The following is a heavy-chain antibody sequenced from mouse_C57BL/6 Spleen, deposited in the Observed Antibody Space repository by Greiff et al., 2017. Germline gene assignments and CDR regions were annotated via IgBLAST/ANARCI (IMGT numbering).Heavy chain of an antibody. D-gene: IGHD2-3*01. J-gene: IGHJ4*01. CDR3: ARGGYYPSMVY. CDR1: GYAFSSSW. V-gene: IGHV1-82*01. Sequence: QVQLQQSGPELVKPGASVKISCKASGYAFSSSWMNWVKQRPGKGLEWIGRIYPGDGDTNYNGKFKGKATLTADKSSSTAYMQLSSLTSEDSAVYFCARGGYYPSMVYWGQGTSVTVSS. CDR2: IYPGDGDT.